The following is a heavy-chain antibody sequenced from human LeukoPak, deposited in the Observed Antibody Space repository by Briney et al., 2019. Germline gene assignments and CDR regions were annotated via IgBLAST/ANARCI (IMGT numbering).Heavy chain of an antibody. CDR2: INGDGSTT. D-gene: IGHD3-22*01. CDR1: GFSFNKYW. J-gene: IGHJ4*02. V-gene: IGHV3-74*01. Sequence: GGSLRLSCVPSGFSFNKYWMHWVRPAPGRGLVWVSRINGDGSTTSYADSVKGGFTISRDNAKNTLYLQMSSLRAEDTAVYYCATGNYYDSRGYYTFGHWGQGTLVTVSS. CDR3: ATGNYYDSRGYYTFGH.